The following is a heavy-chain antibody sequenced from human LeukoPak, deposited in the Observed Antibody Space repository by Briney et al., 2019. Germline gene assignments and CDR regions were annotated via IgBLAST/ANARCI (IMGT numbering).Heavy chain of an antibody. CDR1: GDSISSYY. CDR3: ARDTTYYYGSGSYLNWFDP. CDR2: IYTSGST. V-gene: IGHV4-4*07. D-gene: IGHD3-10*01. Sequence: SETLSLTCTVSGDSISSYYWSWIRQPPGKGLEWIGRIYTSGSTNYNPSLKSRVTISVDKSKNQFSLKLSSVTAADTAVYYCARDTTYYYGSGSYLNWFDPWGQGTLVTVSS. J-gene: IGHJ5*02.